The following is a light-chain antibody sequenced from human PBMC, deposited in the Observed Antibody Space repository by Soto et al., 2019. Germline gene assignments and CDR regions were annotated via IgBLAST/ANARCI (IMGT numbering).Light chain of an antibody. CDR3: SSYKRKDNHVV. J-gene: IGLJ2*01. V-gene: IGLV2-14*03. CDR1: SSDIGGYNY. CDR2: DVS. Sequence: SSLTHPASFSVSPGHSITISCTGTSSDIGGYNYVSWYQQHPGKAPKVIIYDVSDRPSGVSNRFSGSKSGNTASLAISGIRAEEEADYYCSSYKRKDNHVVFGGGTQVTV.